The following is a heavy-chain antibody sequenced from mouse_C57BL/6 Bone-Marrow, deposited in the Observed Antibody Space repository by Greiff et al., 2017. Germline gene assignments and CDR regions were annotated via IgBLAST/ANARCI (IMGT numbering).Heavy chain of an antibody. CDR3: TTDSPPLLD. CDR1: GFNIKDDY. CDR2: IDPENGDT. D-gene: IGHD2-10*01. Sequence: EVNVVESGAELVRPGASVKLSCTASGFNIKDDYMHWVKQRPEQGLEWIGWIDPENGDTEYASKFQGKATITADTSSNTAYLQLSSLTSEDTAVYYCTTDSPPLLDWGQGTTLTVSS. J-gene: IGHJ2*01. V-gene: IGHV14-4*01.